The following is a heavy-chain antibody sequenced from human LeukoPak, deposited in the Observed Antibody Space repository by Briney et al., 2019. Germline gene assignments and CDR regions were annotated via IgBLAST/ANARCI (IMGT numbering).Heavy chain of an antibody. Sequence: ASVKVSCKASGYTFTSNYIHWVRQAPGQGLEWMGMIYPRDGSTSYAQKFQGRVTVTRDTSISTAYMELSRLRSDDTAVYYCARLRALLRSCCGMDVWGQGTTVTVSS. V-gene: IGHV1-46*01. CDR3: ARLRALLRSCCGMDV. D-gene: IGHD5/OR15-5a*01. J-gene: IGHJ6*02. CDR1: GYTFTSNY. CDR2: IYPRDGST.